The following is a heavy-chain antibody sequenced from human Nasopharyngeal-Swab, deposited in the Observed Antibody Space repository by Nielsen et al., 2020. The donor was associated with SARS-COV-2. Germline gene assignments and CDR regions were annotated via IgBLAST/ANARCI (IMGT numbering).Heavy chain of an antibody. V-gene: IGHV4-34*01. CDR3: ARGSPRSGMDV. CDR2: INHSGST. Sequence: SETLSLTCAVYGGSFSGYYWSWIRQPPGKGLEWIGEINHSGSTNYNPSLKSRVTISVDTSKNKFSLKLSSVTAADTAVYYCARGSPRSGMDVWGQGTTVTVSS. CDR1: GGSFSGYY. J-gene: IGHJ6*02.